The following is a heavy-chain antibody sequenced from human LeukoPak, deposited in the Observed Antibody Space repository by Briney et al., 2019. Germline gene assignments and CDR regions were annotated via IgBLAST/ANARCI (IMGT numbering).Heavy chain of an antibody. CDR1: GSPFGGYA. D-gene: IGHD2-2*01. V-gene: IGHV3-23*01. CDR3: GKALCSSTSCSFDF. Sequence: QAGGALRLSCAVYGSPFGGYAMTWVRQAPGKGLEWVSSVNGGGDITYYRDSVKGRSTISRDNSKNTLSLRMDSLRAEDTGVYYCGKALCSSTSCSFDFWGQGILVTVAS. J-gene: IGHJ4*02. CDR2: VNGGGDIT.